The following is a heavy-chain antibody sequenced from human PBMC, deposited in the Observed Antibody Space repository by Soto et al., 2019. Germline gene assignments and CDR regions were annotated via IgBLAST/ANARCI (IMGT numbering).Heavy chain of an antibody. J-gene: IGHJ2*01. CDR2: IRGSGGST. CDR1: GFTFSSYA. CDR3: AKGVYYDSWGYFDL. D-gene: IGHD3-22*01. Sequence: GGSLRLSCAASGFTFSSYAMTWVRQAPGKGLEWVSAIRGSGGSTYYADSVKGRFTISRDNSKNTLYLQMNSLRAEDTAVYYCAKGVYYDSWGYFDLWGRGTLVTVSS. V-gene: IGHV3-23*01.